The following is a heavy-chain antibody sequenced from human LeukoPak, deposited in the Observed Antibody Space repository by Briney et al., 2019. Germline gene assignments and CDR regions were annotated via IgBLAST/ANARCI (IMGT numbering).Heavy chain of an antibody. CDR2: IYYSGST. J-gene: IGHJ4*02. D-gene: IGHD5-12*01. CDR3: ARLGGYDDY. Sequence: PSETLSLTCSVSGGSISSYYWSWIRQPPGKGLEWIGYIYYSGSTNYNPSLKSRVTISVATSKNQFSLKLSSVTAADTAVYYCARLGGYDDYWGQGTLVTVSS. V-gene: IGHV4-59*08. CDR1: GGSISSYY.